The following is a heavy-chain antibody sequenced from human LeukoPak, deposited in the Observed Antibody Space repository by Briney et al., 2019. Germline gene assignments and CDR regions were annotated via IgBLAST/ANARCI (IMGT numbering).Heavy chain of an antibody. CDR3: ARDPGTVADTYFDY. CDR1: GFTFSSYK. D-gene: IGHD6-19*01. CDR2: ISGDSRYI. V-gene: IGHV3-21*01. J-gene: IGHJ4*02. Sequence: GASLRLSCAASGFTFSSYKMNWVRQAPGKGLEWVSSISGDSRYIYYADSLKGRFTISRDNAKNSLHLQMSSLRAEDTAVYYCARDPGTVADTYFDYWGPGTLVTVSS.